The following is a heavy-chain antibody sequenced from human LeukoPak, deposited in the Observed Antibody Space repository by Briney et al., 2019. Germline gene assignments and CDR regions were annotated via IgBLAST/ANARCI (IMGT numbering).Heavy chain of an antibody. D-gene: IGHD5-18*01. CDR2: ISGSGGST. CDR3: TKGTIWLPFDY. CDR1: GFTFSNYA. V-gene: IGHV3-23*01. J-gene: IGHJ4*02. Sequence: GGSLRLSCAASGFTFSNYAMSWARQAPGKGLEWVSAISGSGGSTYYADSVKGRFTVSRDNSKNTLYLQMNSLRAEDTAVYYCTKGTIWLPFDYWGQGTLVTVSS.